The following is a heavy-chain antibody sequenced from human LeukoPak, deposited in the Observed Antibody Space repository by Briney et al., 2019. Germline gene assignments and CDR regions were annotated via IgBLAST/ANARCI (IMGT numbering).Heavy chain of an antibody. CDR2: IIPIFGTA. Sequence: ASVKVSCKASGGTFSSYAISWVRQAPGQGLEWMGGIIPIFGTANYAQKFQGRVTITADKSTSTAYMELSSLRSEDTAVYYCARGGTPVFYYYMDVWGKGTTVTVSS. CDR1: GGTFSSYA. CDR3: ARGGTPVFYYYMDV. J-gene: IGHJ6*03. D-gene: IGHD3-16*01. V-gene: IGHV1-69*06.